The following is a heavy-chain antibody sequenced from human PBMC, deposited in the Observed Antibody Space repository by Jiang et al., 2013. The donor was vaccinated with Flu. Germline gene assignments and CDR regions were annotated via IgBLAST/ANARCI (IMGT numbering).Heavy chain of an antibody. V-gene: IGHV4-59*08. Sequence: GPGLVKPSETLSLTCTVSGASISSHSWNWIRLPPGKGLEWIGRIKGSGSTNYNPSVQSRVIISADTSKNQFFLRLSSVTAADTAVYYCARRIEEARSSSMGNWLDPGAR. J-gene: IGHJ5*02. CDR2: IKGSGST. CDR1: GASISSHS. D-gene: IGHD3-10*01. CDR3: ARRIEEARSSSMGNWLDP.